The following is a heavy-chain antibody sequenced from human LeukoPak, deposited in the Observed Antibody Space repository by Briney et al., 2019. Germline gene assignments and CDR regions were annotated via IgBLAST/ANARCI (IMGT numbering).Heavy chain of an antibody. J-gene: IGHJ4*02. V-gene: IGHV3-30*03. CDR3: ARDPDSGGWSSIEY. Sequence: GGSLRLSCAASGFTFTNYGMHWVRQAPGKGLEWVALITYDGYYKYYSDSVKGRFTISSDTSKNTLYLQMNSLRAEDTAVYYCARDPDSGGWSSIEYWGQGTLVTVSS. D-gene: IGHD6-19*01. CDR1: GFTFTNYG. CDR2: ITYDGYYK.